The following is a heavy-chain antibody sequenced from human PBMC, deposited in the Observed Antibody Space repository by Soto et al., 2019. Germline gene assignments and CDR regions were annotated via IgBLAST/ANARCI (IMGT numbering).Heavy chain of an antibody. CDR3: TRNELKMENYYYGMDV. D-gene: IGHD1-1*01. Sequence: PGGSLRLSCAASGFTFSGSAMHWVRQASGKGLEWVGRIRSKANSYATAYAASVKGRFTISRDDSKNTAYLQMNSLKTEDTAVYYCTRNELKMENYYYGMDVWGQGTTVTVSS. V-gene: IGHV3-73*01. J-gene: IGHJ6*02. CDR2: IRSKANSYAT. CDR1: GFTFSGSA.